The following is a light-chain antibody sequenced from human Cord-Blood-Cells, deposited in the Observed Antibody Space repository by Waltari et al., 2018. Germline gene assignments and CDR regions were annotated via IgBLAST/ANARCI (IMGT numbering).Light chain of an antibody. CDR2: DVS. V-gene: IGLV2-14*01. J-gene: IGLJ2*01. CDR3: SSYTSSSTYVV. CDR1: SSDAGGYNY. Sequence: QSALTQPASVSGSPGQSITISCTGTSSDAGGYNYVSCYQQHPGKAPKLIIYDVSNRPSGVSKRFSGSKSGNTASLTISGLQAEDEADYYCSSYTSSSTYVVFGGGTKLTVL.